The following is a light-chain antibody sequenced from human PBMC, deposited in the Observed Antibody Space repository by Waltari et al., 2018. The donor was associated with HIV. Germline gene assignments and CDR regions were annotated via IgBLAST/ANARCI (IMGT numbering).Light chain of an antibody. V-gene: IGLV1-44*01. J-gene: IGLJ2*01. CDR2: GNN. CDR3: AAWDDNLNAL. CDR1: RFNIGSNS. Sequence: QSVLRQSPSASGTPGQRVTISCSGGRFNIGSNSVSWYQQLPGMAPKLLIYGNNQRPSGVPDRFSGSKSGTSASLAISGLQSDDEADYYCAAWDDNLNALFGGGTKLTVL.